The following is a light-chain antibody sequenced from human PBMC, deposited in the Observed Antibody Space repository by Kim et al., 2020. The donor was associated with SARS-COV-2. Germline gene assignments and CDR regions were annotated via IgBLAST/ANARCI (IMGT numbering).Light chain of an antibody. V-gene: IGLV3-19*01. CDR1: SLRTYY. CDR3: NSRDSSGNHDI. CDR2: DKN. J-gene: IGLJ2*01. Sequence: SSELTQDPAVSVALGQTVRITCQGDSLRTYYASWYQQKPGQAPVLVIYDKNTRPSGMPDRFSGSSSGNTASLTISGALAEDEADYYCNSRDSSGNHDIFGGGTQLTVL.